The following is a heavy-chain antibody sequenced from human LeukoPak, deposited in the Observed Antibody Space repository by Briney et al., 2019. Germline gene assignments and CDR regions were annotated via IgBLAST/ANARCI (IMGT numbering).Heavy chain of an antibody. D-gene: IGHD5-24*01. CDR1: GFNVSSSY. Sequence: GRSLRLSCAVSGFNVSSSYMSWVRQAPGKGLEWVSVIYREDKAYYADSVKGRFTISRDSSKNTLYLQINSLRAEDTAIYYCARDSITGATLAYWGQGTLVTVSS. CDR3: ARDSITGATLAY. V-gene: IGHV3-53*01. J-gene: IGHJ4*02. CDR2: IYREDKA.